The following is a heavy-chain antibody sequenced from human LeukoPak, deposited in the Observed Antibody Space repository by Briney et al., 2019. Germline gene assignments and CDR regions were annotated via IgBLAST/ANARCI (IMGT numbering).Heavy chain of an antibody. D-gene: IGHD6-19*01. CDR2: TYSRFKWYN. CDR3: ARGFGTTGWHTFDY. J-gene: IGHJ4*02. Sequence: PSQTLSLTCVVSGDSVSSKNSAWNWIRHSPSIGLEWLGRTYSRFKWYNDYAESMEGRMTISQDTSKNQSPLHLNSVSPDDTAVYYCARGFGTTGWHTFDYWGQGTLVTVSS. V-gene: IGHV6-1*01. CDR1: GDSVSSKNSA.